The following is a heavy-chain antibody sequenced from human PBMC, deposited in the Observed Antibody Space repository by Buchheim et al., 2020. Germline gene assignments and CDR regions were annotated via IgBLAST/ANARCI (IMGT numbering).Heavy chain of an antibody. J-gene: IGHJ4*02. V-gene: IGHV1-69*04. CDR2: IIPILGIA. CDR3: ARGGVKDSSAPIDY. CDR1: GGSFSSYA. Sequence: QVQLVQSGAEVKKPGSSVKVSCKASGGSFSSYAISWVRQAPGQGLEWMGRIIPILGIANYAQKVQGRVTITADKYKSTAYMELSSLRSDDTAVYYCARGGVKDSSAPIDYCGQGTL. D-gene: IGHD3-22*01.